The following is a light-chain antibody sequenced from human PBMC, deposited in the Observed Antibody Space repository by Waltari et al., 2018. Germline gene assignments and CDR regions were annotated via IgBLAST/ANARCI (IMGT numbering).Light chain of an antibody. CDR2: YDT. J-gene: IGLJ3*02. V-gene: IGLV3-21*04. CDR1: NIETKS. Sequence: YVLTQPPSVSVAPGKTATLTCGGDNIETKSVNWYQQKPGQAPVLVLFYDTDRPSGIPDRFSGSNSGNTATLTISWVEAGDEADYHCQVWDDTTNSGVFGGGTRLTVL. CDR3: QVWDDTTNSGV.